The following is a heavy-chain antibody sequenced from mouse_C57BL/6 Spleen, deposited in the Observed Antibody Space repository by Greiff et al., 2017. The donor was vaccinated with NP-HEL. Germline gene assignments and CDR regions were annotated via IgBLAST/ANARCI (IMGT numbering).Heavy chain of an antibody. V-gene: IGHV1-15*01. CDR2: IDPETGGT. CDR1: GYTFTDYE. Sequence: VQLQQSGAELVRPGASVTLSCKASGYTFTDYEMHWVKQTPVHGLEWIGAIDPETGGTAYNQKFKGKAILTADKSSSTAYMELRSLTSEDSAVYYCTGSSGPYAMDYWGQGTSVTVSS. CDR3: TGSSGPYAMDY. J-gene: IGHJ4*01. D-gene: IGHD3-2*02.